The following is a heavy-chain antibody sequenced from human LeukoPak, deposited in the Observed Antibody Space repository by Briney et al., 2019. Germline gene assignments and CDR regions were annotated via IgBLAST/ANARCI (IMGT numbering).Heavy chain of an antibody. CDR3: ARVISGSYPPVGWFDP. Sequence: AGGSLRLSCAASGFTFSSYSMNWVRQAPGKGLEWVSSISSSSSYIHYADSVKGRFTISRDNAKNSLYLQMNSLRAEDTAVYYCARVISGSYPPVGWFDPWGQGTLVTVSS. V-gene: IGHV3-21*01. CDR1: GFTFSSYS. CDR2: ISSSSSYI. D-gene: IGHD1-26*01. J-gene: IGHJ5*02.